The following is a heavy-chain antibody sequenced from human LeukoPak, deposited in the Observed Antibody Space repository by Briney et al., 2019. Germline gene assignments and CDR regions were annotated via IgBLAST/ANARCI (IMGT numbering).Heavy chain of an antibody. CDR2: ISSSSSYI. CDR1: GFTFSSYS. V-gene: IGHV3-21*01. Sequence: GGSLRLSCAASGFTFSSYSMNWVRQAPGKGLEWVSSISSSSSYIYYADLVKGRFTISRDNAKNSLYLQMNSLRAEDTAVYYCAREGGYCSSTSCRKTPYYYYGMDVWGQGTTVTVSS. D-gene: IGHD2-2*01. CDR3: AREGGYCSSTSCRKTPYYYYGMDV. J-gene: IGHJ6*02.